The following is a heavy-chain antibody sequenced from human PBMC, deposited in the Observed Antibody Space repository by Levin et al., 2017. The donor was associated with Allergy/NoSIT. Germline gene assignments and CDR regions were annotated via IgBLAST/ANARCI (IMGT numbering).Heavy chain of an antibody. J-gene: IGHJ6*02. D-gene: IGHD3-22*01. Sequence: GGSLRLSCAASGFTFSSYEMNWVRQAPGKGLEWVSYISSSGSTIYYADSVKGRFTISRDNAKNSLYLQMNSLRAEDTAVYYCAREYYYDSSGYRYYYYGMDVWGQGTTVTVSS. CDR3: AREYYYDSSGYRYYYYGMDV. V-gene: IGHV3-48*03. CDR1: GFTFSSYE. CDR2: ISSSGSTI.